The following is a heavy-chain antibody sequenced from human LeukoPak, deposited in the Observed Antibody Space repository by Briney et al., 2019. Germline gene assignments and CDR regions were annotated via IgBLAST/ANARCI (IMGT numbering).Heavy chain of an antibody. Sequence: GGSLRLSCAASGFTFGASSMTWVRQAPGKGLEWVSSISGGGETTYYADSAKGRFTISRDNSQNTLYLQMNSLRAEDTAVYYCARDYADYVGYFFFDYWGQGTLVTVSS. V-gene: IGHV3-23*01. D-gene: IGHD4-17*01. CDR2: ISGGGETT. J-gene: IGHJ4*02. CDR1: GFTFGASS. CDR3: ARDYADYVGYFFFDY.